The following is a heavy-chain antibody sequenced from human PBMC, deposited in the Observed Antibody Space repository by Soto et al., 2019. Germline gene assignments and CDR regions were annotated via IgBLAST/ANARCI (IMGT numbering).Heavy chain of an antibody. CDR2: IITIFGTA. Sequence: QVQLVQSGAEVKKPGSSVKVSCKASGGTFSSYAISWVRQAPGQGLEWMGGIITIFGTANYAQKFQGRVTITADESTSTAYRELNSLRSEDTAVYYCARGREYMGGYDPRLGGYYYYYGMDVWGQGTTVTVAS. CDR3: ARGREYMGGYDPRLGGYYYYYGMDV. CDR1: GGTFSSYA. V-gene: IGHV1-69*01. J-gene: IGHJ6*02. D-gene: IGHD5-12*01.